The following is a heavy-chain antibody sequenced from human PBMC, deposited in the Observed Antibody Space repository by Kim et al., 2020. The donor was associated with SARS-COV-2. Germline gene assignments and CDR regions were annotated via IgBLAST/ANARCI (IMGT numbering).Heavy chain of an antibody. D-gene: IGHD3-3*01. V-gene: IGHV3-49*03. J-gene: IGHJ6*02. Sequence: GGSLRLSCTASGFTFGDYAMSWFRQAPGKGLEWVGFIRSKAYGGTTEYAASVKGRFTISRDDSKSIAYLQMNSLKTEDTAVYYCTRAAYYDFWSGYPSPKYYYYGMDVWGQGTTVTVSS. CDR1: GFTFGDYA. CDR2: IRSKAYGGTT. CDR3: TRAAYYDFWSGYPSPKYYYYGMDV.